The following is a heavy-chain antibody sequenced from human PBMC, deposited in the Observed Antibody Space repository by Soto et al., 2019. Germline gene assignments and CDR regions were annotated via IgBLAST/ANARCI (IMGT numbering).Heavy chain of an antibody. CDR2: IIPILGIA. CDR3: AFQNGNSGWGGGY. V-gene: IGHV1-69*02. Sequence: QVQLVQSGAEVKQPGSSVKVSCKASGGTFSSYTITWVRQAPGQGLEWMGRIIPILGIANYAQKFQGRVTVTADKSTHTAYMELSSLRSEDTAVYYCAFQNGNSGWGGGYWGQGTLVTVSS. J-gene: IGHJ4*02. D-gene: IGHD6-19*01. CDR1: GGTFSSYT.